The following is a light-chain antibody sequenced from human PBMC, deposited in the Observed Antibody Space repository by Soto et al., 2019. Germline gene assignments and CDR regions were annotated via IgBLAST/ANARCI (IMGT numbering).Light chain of an antibody. Sequence: DIQMTQSPSTLSASVGDRVTITCRASQSISSWLAWYQQKPGKDTKLLIYKASSLESGVPSRFSGSRPGTEFTLTISSPQPDDFATYSCQQYNSYPYTFGQGTKLEIK. CDR2: KAS. J-gene: IGKJ2*01. V-gene: IGKV1-5*03. CDR3: QQYNSYPYT. CDR1: QSISSW.